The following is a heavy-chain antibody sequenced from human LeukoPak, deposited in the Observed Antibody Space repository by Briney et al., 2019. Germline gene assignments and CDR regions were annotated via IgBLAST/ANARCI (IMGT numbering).Heavy chain of an antibody. CDR2: ISSSGSTI. D-gene: IGHD6-13*01. CDR1: GFTFSSYE. CDR3: ARDSSSPYYYGMDV. J-gene: IGHJ6*02. V-gene: IGHV3-48*03. Sequence: PGGSLRLSCAASGFTFSSYEMNWVRQAPGKGLEWVSHISSSGSTIYYADSVKGRFTISRDNAKNSLYLQMNSLRAEDTAVYYCARDSSSPYYYGMDVWGQGTTVTVSS.